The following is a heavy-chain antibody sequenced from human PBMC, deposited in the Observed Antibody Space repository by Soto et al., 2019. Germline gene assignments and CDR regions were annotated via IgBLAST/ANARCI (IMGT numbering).Heavy chain of an antibody. CDR1: GGSIISSSYY. J-gene: IGHJ5*02. CDR2: IYYTGST. Sequence: QLQLQESGPGLVKPSETLSLTCTVSGGSIISSSYYWAWIRQPPGKGLEWIGTIYYTGSTSHNPSLKSLPTISVDTSKNQSSLKLSSVTASDTSVYYCARLNKPGWFDPLGQGTLVTVSS. CDR3: ARLNKPGWFDP. V-gene: IGHV4-39*01.